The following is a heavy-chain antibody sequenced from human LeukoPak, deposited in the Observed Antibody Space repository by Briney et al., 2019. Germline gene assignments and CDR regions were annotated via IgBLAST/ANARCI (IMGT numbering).Heavy chain of an antibody. CDR1: GFTFSSYW. V-gene: IGHV3-74*01. J-gene: IGHJ6*03. Sequence: PGGSLTLSCAASGFTFSSYWMHWVRQAPGKGLVWVSRINSDGSSATYADSVKGRFTISRDNAKNTLYLQMNSLRAEDTAVYYCARAKFVFGELEYYYYYMDVWGKGTTVTISS. CDR2: INSDGSSA. CDR3: ARAKFVFGELEYYYYYMDV. D-gene: IGHD3-10*02.